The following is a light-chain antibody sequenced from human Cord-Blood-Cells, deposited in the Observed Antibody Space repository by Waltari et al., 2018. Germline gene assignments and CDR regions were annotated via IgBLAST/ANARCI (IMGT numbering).Light chain of an antibody. J-gene: IGLJ2*01. CDR2: RNN. Sequence: QSVLTQPPSASGTPGQRVTISCSGSSSNIGSNYVYWYQQLPGTAPKLLIYRNNQRPPGVPDRFSGSESGASASRAMSGLRSEDGADYYCAAWDDSLSGVVVGGGTKLTVL. V-gene: IGLV1-47*01. CDR1: SSNIGSNY. CDR3: AAWDDSLSGVV.